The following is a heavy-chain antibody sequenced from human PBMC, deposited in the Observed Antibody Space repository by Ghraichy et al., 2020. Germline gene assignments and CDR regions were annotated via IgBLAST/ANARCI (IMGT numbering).Heavy chain of an antibody. V-gene: IGHV1-46*01. Sequence: ASVKVSCKASGYTFTSYYIHWVRQAPGQGLEWMGIITPSGGSTSYAQKFQGRVTMTRDTSTSTVYMELSSLRSEDTAVYYCARVVGATTTFDYWGQGTLVTVSS. J-gene: IGHJ4*02. D-gene: IGHD1-26*01. CDR3: ARVVGATTTFDY. CDR1: GYTFTSYY. CDR2: ITPSGGST.